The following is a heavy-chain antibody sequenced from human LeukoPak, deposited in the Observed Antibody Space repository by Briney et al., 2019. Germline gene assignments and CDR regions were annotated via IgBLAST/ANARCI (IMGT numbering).Heavy chain of an antibody. CDR2: IYTSGST. CDR3: ARDLASGMIVVVPSWFDP. Sequence: SQTLSLTCTVSGGSISSGSYYWSWIRQPAGKGLEWIGRIYTSGSTNYNPSLKSRVTISVDTSKNQFSLKLSSVTAADTAVYHCARDLASGMIVVVPSWFDPWGQGTLVTVSS. V-gene: IGHV4-61*02. D-gene: IGHD3-22*01. CDR1: GGSISSGSYY. J-gene: IGHJ5*02.